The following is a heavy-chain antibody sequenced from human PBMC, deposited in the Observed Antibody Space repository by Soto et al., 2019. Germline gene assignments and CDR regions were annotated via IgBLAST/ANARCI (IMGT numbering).Heavy chain of an antibody. CDR2: IWYDGSHE. CDR3: VRDQNVLIVYSMLHNFFDP. V-gene: IGHV3-33*01. D-gene: IGHD2-8*01. J-gene: IGHJ5*02. CDR1: GFIFSNYG. Sequence: PGGSLSLPCAASGFIFSNYGMHWVRQAPGKGLEWVAVIWYDGSHESYADSVKGRFTISRDNAKNSLFLQMTSLSAEDTAVYHCVRDQNVLIVYSMLHNFFDPWGQGTLVTVSS.